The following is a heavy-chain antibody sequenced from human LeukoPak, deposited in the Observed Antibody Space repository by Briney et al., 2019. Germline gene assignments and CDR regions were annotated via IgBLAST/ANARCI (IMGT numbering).Heavy chain of an antibody. J-gene: IGHJ6*02. Sequence: ASVKVSCKASGYTFTSYDINWVRQATGQGLEWMGWMNPNSGNTGYAQMFQGRVTITADKSTSTAYMELSSLRSEDTAVYYCARPHGYCGGDCYNYYYGMGVWGQGTTVTVSS. V-gene: IGHV1-8*01. CDR1: GYTFTSYD. CDR3: ARPHGYCGGDCYNYYYGMGV. CDR2: MNPNSGNT. D-gene: IGHD2-21*02.